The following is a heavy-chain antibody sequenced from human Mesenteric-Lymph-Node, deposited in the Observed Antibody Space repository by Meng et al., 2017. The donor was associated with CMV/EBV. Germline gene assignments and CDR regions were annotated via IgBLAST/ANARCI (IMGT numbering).Heavy chain of an antibody. V-gene: IGHV3-53*01. CDR2: ISDAGGST. Sequence: ETLSLTCAVSGGSIASSNWWSWVRQTSGKGLEWVSGISDAGGSTYYADSVKGRFTISRDNSKNTLYLQMNSLRAEDTAVYYCARDPRALERSGAGMDVWGQGTTVTVSS. J-gene: IGHJ6*02. CDR3: ARDPRALERSGAGMDV. CDR1: GGSIASSNW. D-gene: IGHD3-10*01.